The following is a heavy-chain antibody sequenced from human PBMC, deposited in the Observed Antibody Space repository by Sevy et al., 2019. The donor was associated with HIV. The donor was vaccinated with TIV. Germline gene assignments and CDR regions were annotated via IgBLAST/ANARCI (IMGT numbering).Heavy chain of an antibody. CDR2: ISYDGSNK. V-gene: IGHV3-30*18. CDR1: GFTFSSYG. J-gene: IGHJ4*02. D-gene: IGHD3-16*01. CDR3: AKERGIMITFGYIYYFDY. Sequence: GGSLRLSCAASGFTFSSYGMHWVRQAPGKGLEWVAVISYDGSNKYYADSVKGRFTISRDNSKNTLYLQMNSLRAEDTAVYYVAKERGIMITFGYIYYFDYWGQGTLVTVSS.